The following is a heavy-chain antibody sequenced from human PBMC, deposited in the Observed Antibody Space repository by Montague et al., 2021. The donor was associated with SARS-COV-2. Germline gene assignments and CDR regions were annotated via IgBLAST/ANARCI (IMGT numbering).Heavy chain of an antibody. V-gene: IGHV4-39*01. J-gene: IGHJ3*02. D-gene: IGHD3-10*01. CDR1: GGSITRKYY. CDR2: IYYSGTT. Sequence: SETLSLTCTVSGGSITRKYYWGWIRQPPGKGLEWVGNIYYSGTTLINPXXERRVTISVDASKNQFSLNLTSVTAADTAVYYCARPLVRGVPKAFDIWGQGALVIVSS. CDR3: ARPLVRGVPKAFDI.